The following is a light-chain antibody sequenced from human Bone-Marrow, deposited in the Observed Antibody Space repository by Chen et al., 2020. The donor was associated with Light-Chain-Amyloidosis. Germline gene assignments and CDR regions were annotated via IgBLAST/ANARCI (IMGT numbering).Light chain of an antibody. J-gene: IGLJ2*01. CDR1: DLPTKY. Sequence: SYELTQPPSVSVPPGQTARIPCSGDDLPTKYAYGYQQKPGQAPVLVIHRDTERPSGISERFSGSSSGTTATLTISGVQAEDEADYHCQSADSSGTYEVIFGGGTKLTVL. CDR3: QSADSSGTYEVI. V-gene: IGLV3-25*03. CDR2: RDT.